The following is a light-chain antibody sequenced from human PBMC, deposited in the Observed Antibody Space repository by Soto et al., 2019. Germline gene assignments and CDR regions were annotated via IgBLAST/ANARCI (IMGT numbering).Light chain of an antibody. J-gene: IGKJ1*01. CDR3: QQYSSYSRT. V-gene: IGKV1-5*01. Sequence: DIQMTQSPYTLSASVGDRVTITCRASQGISTWLAWYQQKPGTAPKLLIYGASSLESGVPSRFSGSGSGTEFTLTISSLQPDDYATYYCQQYSSYSRTFGQGTKVDIK. CDR2: GAS. CDR1: QGISTW.